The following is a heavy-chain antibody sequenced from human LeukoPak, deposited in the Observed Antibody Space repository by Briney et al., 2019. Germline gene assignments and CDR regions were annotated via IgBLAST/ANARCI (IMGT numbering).Heavy chain of an antibody. CDR3: ATDQSIAGPTTADY. CDR1: GFTFSRSW. V-gene: IGHV3-74*01. D-gene: IGHD1-26*01. J-gene: IGHJ4*02. Sequence: PGGSLRLSCAASGFTFSRSWMHWVRQAPGKGLVWVSRINTDASNTIYADSVKGRFTISRDNAKNTLYLQMNSLRAEDTAVYYCATDQSIAGPTTADYWGQGTLVTVSS. CDR2: INTDASNT.